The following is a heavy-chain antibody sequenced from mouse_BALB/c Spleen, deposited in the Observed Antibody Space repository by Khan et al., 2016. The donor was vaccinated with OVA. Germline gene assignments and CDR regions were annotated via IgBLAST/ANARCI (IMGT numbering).Heavy chain of an antibody. CDR3: ARTARIKY. J-gene: IGHJ2*01. V-gene: IGHV3-2*02. Sequence: EVQLQVSGPGLVKPSQSLSLSCTVTGYSITSGYGWNWIRHFPGNKLEWMGYISYSGSTNYNPSLKSRISITRDTSKNQFFLQLNSVTTEDTATYYCARTARIKYWGQGTTLTVSS. CDR2: ISYSGST. D-gene: IGHD1-2*01. CDR1: GYSITSGYG.